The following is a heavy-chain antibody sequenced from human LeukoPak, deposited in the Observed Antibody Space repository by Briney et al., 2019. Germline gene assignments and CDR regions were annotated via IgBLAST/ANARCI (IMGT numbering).Heavy chain of an antibody. V-gene: IGHV4-34*01. D-gene: IGHD3-10*01. CDR3: ARRRGYGSGSYSPPRLDY. CDR1: GGSFSGYY. Sequence: PSETLSLTCAVYGGSFSGYYWSWIRQPPGKGLEWIGEINHSGSTNYNPSLKSRVTISVDASKNQFSLKLSSVTAADTAVYYCARRRGYGSGSYSPPRLDYWGRGTLVTVSS. J-gene: IGHJ4*02. CDR2: INHSGST.